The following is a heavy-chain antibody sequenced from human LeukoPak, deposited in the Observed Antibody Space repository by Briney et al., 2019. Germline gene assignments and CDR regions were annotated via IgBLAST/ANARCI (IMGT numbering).Heavy chain of an antibody. CDR1: GYSFTSYW. D-gene: IGHD5-12*01. CDR3: ARRIGYSGYDF. V-gene: IGHV5-51*01. Sequence: GESLKISCKVSGYSFTSYWIGWVRQMPGKGLEWMGMIYPEDSDTKYSPSFEGQVSISADKSISTVYLQWRSLKSSDSAKYYCARRIGYSGYDFWGQGSQVTVSS. J-gene: IGHJ4*02. CDR2: IYPEDSDT.